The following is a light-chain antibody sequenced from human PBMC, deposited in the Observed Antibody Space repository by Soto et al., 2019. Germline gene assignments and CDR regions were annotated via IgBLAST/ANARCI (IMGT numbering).Light chain of an antibody. V-gene: IGKV3-11*01. J-gene: IGKJ2*01. CDR1: QSVSSY. Sequence: EIVLTQSPATLSLSPGERATPSCRASQSVSSYLAWYQQKPGQAPRLLIYDASNRATGIPARFSGSGSGTDFTLTISSLEPEDFAVYYCQQRSNWPFGQGTKLEIK. CDR3: QQRSNWP. CDR2: DAS.